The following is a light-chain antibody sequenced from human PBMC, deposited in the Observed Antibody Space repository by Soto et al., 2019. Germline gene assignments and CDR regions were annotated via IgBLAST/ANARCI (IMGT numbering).Light chain of an antibody. Sequence: HPASVSGAAGEAITISCTGTSSDVGGYNYVSWYQQHPGKAPKLMIYDVSNRPSGVSNRFSGSKSGNTASLTISGLQAEDEADYYCSSYTSSFYVFGTGTKVTVL. V-gene: IGLV2-14*01. J-gene: IGLJ1*01. CDR2: DVS. CDR3: SSYTSSFYV. CDR1: SSDVGGYNY.